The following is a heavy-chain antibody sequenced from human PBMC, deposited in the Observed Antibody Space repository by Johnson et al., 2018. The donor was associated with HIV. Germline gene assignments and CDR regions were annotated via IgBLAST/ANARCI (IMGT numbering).Heavy chain of an antibody. Sequence: VQLVESGGGLVKPGGSLRLSCAASGFTFSTYAMHWVRQAPGKGLEWVSRINSDGSSTSYADSVKGRFTISRDNAKNTLYLQMNSLRAEDTAVYYCATDLRVTTSLRAFDIWGQGTMVTVSS. CDR2: INSDGSST. V-gene: IGHV3-74*01. CDR3: ATDLRVTTSLRAFDI. J-gene: IGHJ3*02. D-gene: IGHD4-17*01. CDR1: GFTFSTYA.